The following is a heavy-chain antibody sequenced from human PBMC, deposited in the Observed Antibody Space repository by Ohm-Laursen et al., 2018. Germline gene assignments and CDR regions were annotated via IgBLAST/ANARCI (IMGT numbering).Heavy chain of an antibody. Sequence: ASVKVSCKASGYTFTGYYMHCVRQAPGQGLEWMGWINPNSGGTNYAQKFQGRVTMTRDTSISTAYMELSRLRSDDTAVYYGARDYGQWLVPGFGYWGQETLVTVSS. J-gene: IGHJ4*02. CDR1: GYTFTGYY. V-gene: IGHV1-2*02. D-gene: IGHD6-19*01. CDR2: INPNSGGT. CDR3: ARDYGQWLVPGFGY.